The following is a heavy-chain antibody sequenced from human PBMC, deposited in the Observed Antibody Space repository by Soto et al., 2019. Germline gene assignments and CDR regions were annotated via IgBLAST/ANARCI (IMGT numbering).Heavy chain of an antibody. D-gene: IGHD3-3*01. CDR3: ARDPGFGVVMHAFNN. CDR2: IYYSGST. V-gene: IGHV4-59*01. Sequence: SETLSLTCTFCGGSISSYYWSWIRQPPGKGLERNGCIYYSGSTNSNPSLKSRVTISVDTSKNQFSLKLSSVTAADTAVYYCARDPGFGVVMHAFNNWRQGTMVT. CDR1: GGSISSYY. J-gene: IGHJ3*02.